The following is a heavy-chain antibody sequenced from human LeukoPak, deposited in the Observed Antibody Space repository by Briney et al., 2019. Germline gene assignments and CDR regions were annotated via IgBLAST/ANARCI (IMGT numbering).Heavy chain of an antibody. Sequence: GGSLRLSCAGSGFTFSSYAMSWVRQAPGKGLEWVSAISGSGGTTYYADSVKGRFTISRDNSKNTLYLQMNSLRAEDTAVYYCAKDGPATDFWSGYANWFDPWGQGTLVTVSS. V-gene: IGHV3-23*01. CDR3: AKDGPATDFWSGYANWFDP. CDR1: GFTFSSYA. CDR2: ISGSGGTT. D-gene: IGHD3-3*01. J-gene: IGHJ5*02.